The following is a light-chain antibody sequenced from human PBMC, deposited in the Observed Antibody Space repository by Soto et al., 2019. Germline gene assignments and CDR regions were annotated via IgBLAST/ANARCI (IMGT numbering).Light chain of an antibody. J-gene: IGKJ1*01. CDR2: AAS. CDR3: QQYETFSPWT. Sequence: DIQTTQSPSSLSASVGDRVTITCRTSDNIAKYLNWYQQKPGQVPKLLIVAASRLQSGVPTRFSGSGSGTEFTLAISSLQPDDFATYYCQQYETFSPWTFGQGTKVDIK. CDR1: DNIAKY. V-gene: IGKV1-39*01.